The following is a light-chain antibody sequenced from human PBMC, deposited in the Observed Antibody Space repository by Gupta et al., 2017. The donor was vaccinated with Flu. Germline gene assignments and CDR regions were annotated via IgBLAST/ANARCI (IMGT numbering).Light chain of an antibody. CDR1: RYVGGYEY. V-gene: IGLV2-11*03. CDR3: CSYAGTFTFV. J-gene: IGLJ1*01. CDR2: DVS. Sequence: RYVGGYEYVALYQQHPGKAPKPMIYDVSQRPSGGPDRFSGSKSGNTASLTISGLQGDDEADYFCCSYAGTFTFVFGTGTKVTVL.